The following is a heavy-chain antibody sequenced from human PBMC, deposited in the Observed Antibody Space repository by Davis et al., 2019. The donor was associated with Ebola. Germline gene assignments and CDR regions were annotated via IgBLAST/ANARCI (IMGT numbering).Heavy chain of an antibody. CDR3: AKDGPQGLT. V-gene: IGHV1-2*06. CDR2: IIPNSGAT. D-gene: IGHD4/OR15-4a*01. Sequence: ASLKISCKASGYTFTAYHLHWVRQAPGQGLEWMGRIIPNSGATTYAQKFQGSVAMTRDTSISTAYMVLTSLRSDDTAVYYCAKDGPQGLTWGQGTLVTVSS. J-gene: IGHJ4*02. CDR1: GYTFTAYH.